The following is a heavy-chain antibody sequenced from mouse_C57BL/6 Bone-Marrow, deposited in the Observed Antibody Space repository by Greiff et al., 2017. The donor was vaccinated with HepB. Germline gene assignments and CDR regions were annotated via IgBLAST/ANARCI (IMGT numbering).Heavy chain of an antibody. Sequence: EAKLVESGGDLVKPGGSLKLSCAASGFTFSSYGMSWVRQTPDKRLEWVATISSGGSYTYYPDSVKGRFTISRDNAKNTLYLQMSSLKSEDTAMYYCAPQLAWFAYWGQGTLVTVSA. CDR2: ISSGGSYT. CDR3: APQLAWFAY. D-gene: IGHD4-1*01. V-gene: IGHV5-6*01. J-gene: IGHJ3*01. CDR1: GFTFSSYG.